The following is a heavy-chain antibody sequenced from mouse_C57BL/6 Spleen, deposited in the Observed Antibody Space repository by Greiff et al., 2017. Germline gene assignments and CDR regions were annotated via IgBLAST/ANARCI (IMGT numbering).Heavy chain of an antibody. D-gene: IGHD2-3*01. CDR3: ARDDGLDD. CDR1: GFTFSSYG. V-gene: IGHV5-6*01. CDR2: ISSGGSYT. Sequence: EVKVVESGGALVKPGGSLKLSCAASGFTFSSYGMSWVRQTPDKRLEWVATISSGGSYTYYPDSVKGRFTISRDNAKNTLYLQMSSLKSEDTAMYYCARDDGLDDWGQGTTLTVSS. J-gene: IGHJ2*01.